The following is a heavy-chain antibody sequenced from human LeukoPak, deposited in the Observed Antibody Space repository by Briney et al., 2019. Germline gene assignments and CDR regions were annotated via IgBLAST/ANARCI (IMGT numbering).Heavy chain of an antibody. J-gene: IGHJ4*02. Sequence: ASVKVSCKASGGTFSNYAISWVRQAPGQGLEWMGRIIPILGIANYAQKFQGRVTITADKSTSTVYMELSSLRSEDTAVYYCAGYTGIQLWSLDYWGQGTLVTVSS. D-gene: IGHD5-18*01. CDR2: IIPILGIA. CDR3: AGYTGIQLWSLDY. V-gene: IGHV1-69*04. CDR1: GGTFSNYA.